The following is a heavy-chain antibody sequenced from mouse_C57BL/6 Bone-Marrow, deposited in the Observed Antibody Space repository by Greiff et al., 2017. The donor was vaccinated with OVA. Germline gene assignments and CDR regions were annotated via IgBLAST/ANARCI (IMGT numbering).Heavy chain of an antibody. CDR3: RNWDGY. D-gene: IGHD4-1*01. Sequence: VQLQQSGPELVKPGASVKMSCKASGYTFTDYYMHWVKQKPGKGLEWIGEIYPGSGNTYYNEKFKGKATLTADTSSSTAYMQLSSLTSEDSAVYFCARNWDGYWGQGTTLTVSS. J-gene: IGHJ2*01. CDR2: YPGSGNTY. CDR1: YTFTDYYM. V-gene: IGHV1-83*01.